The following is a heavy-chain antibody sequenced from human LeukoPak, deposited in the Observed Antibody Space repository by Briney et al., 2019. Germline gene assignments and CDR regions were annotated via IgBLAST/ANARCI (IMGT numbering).Heavy chain of an antibody. CDR3: ARWRGSTSERSDY. CDR1: GFTFSDYW. J-gene: IGHJ4*02. CDR2: IKQDGSAK. Sequence: GGSLRLSCTASGFTFSDYWMTWVRQAPGKGLEWVANIKQDGSAKYYVDSVKGRFTISRDNAKNSLYLQMDSLRAEDTATYYCARWRGSTSERSDYWGQGTLVTVSS. D-gene: IGHD2-2*01. V-gene: IGHV3-7*01.